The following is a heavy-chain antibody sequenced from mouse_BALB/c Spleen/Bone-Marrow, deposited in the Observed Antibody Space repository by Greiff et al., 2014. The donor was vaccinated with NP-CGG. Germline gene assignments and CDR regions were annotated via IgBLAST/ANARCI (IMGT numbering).Heavy chain of an antibody. CDR3: ASYYYGSSRFAY. V-gene: IGHV14-3*02. CDR1: GFNIKDTY. CDR2: IDPANGNT. J-gene: IGHJ3*01. Sequence: EVHLVESGAELVKPGALVKLSCTASGFNIKDTYMHWVKQRPEQGLEWIGRIDPANGNTKYDPKFQGKATITADTSSNTAYLQLSSLTSEDTAVYYCASYYYGSSRFAYWGQGTLVTVSA. D-gene: IGHD1-1*01.